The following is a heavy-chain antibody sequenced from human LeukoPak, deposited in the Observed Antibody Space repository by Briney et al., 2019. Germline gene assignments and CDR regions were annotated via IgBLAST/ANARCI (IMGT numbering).Heavy chain of an antibody. CDR2: ISGSGGST. V-gene: IGHV3-23*01. CDR1: GFTFSSYA. Sequence: GGSLRLSCAASGFTFSSYAMSWVRQAPGKGLEWASAISGSGGSTYYADSVKGRFTISRDNSKNTLYLQMNSLRAEDTAVYYCAKDWGLWYYDSSGYYPFDYWGQGTLVTVSS. D-gene: IGHD3-22*01. J-gene: IGHJ4*02. CDR3: AKDWGLWYYDSSGYYPFDY.